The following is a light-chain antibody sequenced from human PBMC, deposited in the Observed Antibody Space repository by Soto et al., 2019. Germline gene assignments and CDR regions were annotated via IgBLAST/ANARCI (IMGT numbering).Light chain of an antibody. J-gene: IGKJ1*01. CDR2: GAS. CDR3: QQYGSSPPWT. V-gene: IGKV3-20*01. CDR1: QRVSSSY. Sequence: EIVLTQSPGTLSLSPGERATLSCRASQRVSSSYLAWYQQKPGQAPRLLIYGASSRATGIPDRFSGSGSGTDFTLTISRLEPEDLAVYYCQQYGSSPPWTFGQGTKVEIK.